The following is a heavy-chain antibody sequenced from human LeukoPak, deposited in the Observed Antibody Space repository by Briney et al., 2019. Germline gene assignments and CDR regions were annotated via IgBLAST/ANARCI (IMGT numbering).Heavy chain of an antibody. J-gene: IGHJ4*02. CDR1: GGTFSNYA. CDR2: INPSGGST. V-gene: IGHV1-46*01. Sequence: ASVKVSCKASGGTFSNYAISWVRQAPGQGLEWMGIINPSGGSTSYAQKFQGRVTMTRDTSTSTVYMELSSLRSEDTAVYYCARRGSSWYYFDYWGQGTLVTVSS. CDR3: ARRGSSWYYFDY. D-gene: IGHD6-13*01.